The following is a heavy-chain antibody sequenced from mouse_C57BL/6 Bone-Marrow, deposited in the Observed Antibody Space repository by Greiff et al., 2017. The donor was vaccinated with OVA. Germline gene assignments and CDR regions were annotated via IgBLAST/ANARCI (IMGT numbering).Heavy chain of an antibody. CDR2: IRNKANGYTT. D-gene: IGHD1-1*01. J-gene: IGHJ4*01. CDR1: GFTFTDYY. V-gene: IGHV7-3*01. Sequence: EVKLMESGGGLVQPGGSLSLSCAASGFTFTDYYMSWVRQPPGKALEWLGFIRNKANGYTTEYSASVKGRFTISRDNSQSILYLQMNALRAEDSATYYCARYRYYGSSSYYAMDYWGQGTSVTVSS. CDR3: ARYRYYGSSSYYAMDY.